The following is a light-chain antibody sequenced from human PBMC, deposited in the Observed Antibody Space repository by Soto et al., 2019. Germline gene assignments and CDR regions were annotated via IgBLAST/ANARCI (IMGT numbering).Light chain of an antibody. CDR1: SSDIGGYKH. CDR2: EVS. CDR3: SSYTTSSTQV. V-gene: IGLV2-14*01. J-gene: IGLJ1*01. Sequence: QSALTRPASVSGSPGQSITISCTGTSSDIGGYKHVSWYQQHPGKAPKLMIYEVSNRPSGVSNRFSGSKSGNTASLTISGLQAEDEADYYCSSYTTSSTQVFGTGTKVTV.